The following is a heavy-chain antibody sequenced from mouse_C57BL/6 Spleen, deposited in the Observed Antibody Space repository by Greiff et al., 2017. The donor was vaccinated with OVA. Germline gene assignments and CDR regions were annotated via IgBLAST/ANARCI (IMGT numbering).Heavy chain of an antibody. V-gene: IGHV5-17*01. D-gene: IGHD2-4*01. CDR3: ARDDYDEYYYAMDY. CDR2: ISSGSSTI. CDR1: GFTFSDYG. Sequence: EVQRVESGGGLVKPGGSLKLSCAASGFTFSDYGMHWVRQAPEKGLEWVAYISSGSSTIYYADTVKGRFTISRDNAKNTLFLQLTSLRSEDTAMYYCARDDYDEYYYAMDYWGQGTSVTVSS. J-gene: IGHJ4*01.